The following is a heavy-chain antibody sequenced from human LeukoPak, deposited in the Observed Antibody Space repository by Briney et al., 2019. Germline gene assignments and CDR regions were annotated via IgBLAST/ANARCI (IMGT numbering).Heavy chain of an antibody. D-gene: IGHD6-19*01. Sequence: SETLSLTCAVYGGSFSGYYWSWIRQPPGKGLEWIGEINHSGSTNYNPSLKSRVTISVDTSKNQFSLKLSSVTAADTAVYYCARRDSSGWSHFDYWGQGTLVTVSS. CDR3: ARRDSSGWSHFDY. V-gene: IGHV4-34*01. CDR1: GGSFSGYY. J-gene: IGHJ4*02. CDR2: INHSGST.